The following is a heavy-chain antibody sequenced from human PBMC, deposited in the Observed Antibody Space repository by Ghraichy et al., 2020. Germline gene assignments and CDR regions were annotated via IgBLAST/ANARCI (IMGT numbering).Heavy chain of an antibody. CDR2: IYYSGST. CDR1: GGSISSSSYY. J-gene: IGHJ4*02. V-gene: IGHV4-39*01. CDR3: ARILSGNFIFDY. Sequence: SETLSLTCTVSGGSISSSSYYWGWIRQPTGKGLEWIGSIYYSGSTYYNPSLKSRVTISVDTSKNQFSLTLSSVTAADTAVYYCARILSGNFIFDYWGQGTLVTVSS. D-gene: IGHD4-23*01.